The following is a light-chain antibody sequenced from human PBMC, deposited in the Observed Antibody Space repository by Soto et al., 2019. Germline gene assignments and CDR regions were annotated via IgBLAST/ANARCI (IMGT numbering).Light chain of an antibody. CDR3: EILYSNTHKV. CDR1: SGHNTYI. J-gene: IGLJ3*02. V-gene: IGLV4-60*02. CDR2: LDRSGSY. Sequence: QSVLTQSSSASASLGSSVKLTCILSSGHNTYIIAWHQQQPGKAPRFLMTLDRSGSYNRGSGVPDRFSGSSSGADRYLTISNLQFEDEGDYDGEILYSNTHKVFGGGTKLTVL.